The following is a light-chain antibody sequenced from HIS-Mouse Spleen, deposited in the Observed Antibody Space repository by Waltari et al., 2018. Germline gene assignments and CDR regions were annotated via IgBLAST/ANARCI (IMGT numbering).Light chain of an antibody. CDR2: EDS. V-gene: IGLV3-10*01. CDR3: YSTDSSGNHRV. CDR1: ALPQKY. J-gene: IGLJ2*01. Sequence: SYELTQPPSASVSPGQTARSTCSGDALPQKYAYWYQQKSCQAPVLVIYEDSKRPSGIPERFSGSSSGTMATLTISGAQVEDEADYYCYSTDSSGNHRVFGGGTKLTVL.